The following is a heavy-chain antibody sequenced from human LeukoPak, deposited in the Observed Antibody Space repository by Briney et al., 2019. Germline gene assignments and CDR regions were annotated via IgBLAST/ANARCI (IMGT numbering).Heavy chain of an antibody. CDR3: ARGRVEMATIDFDY. V-gene: IGHV4-61*02. CDR2: IYTSGST. D-gene: IGHD5-24*01. J-gene: IGHJ4*02. Sequence: SETLSLTCTVSGGSVSSATYYWNWIRQPAGKGLEWIGRIYTSGSTNYNPSLKSRVTISVDTSKNQLSLKLSSVTAADTAMYYCARGRVEMATIDFDYWGQGTLVTVSS. CDR1: GGSVSSATYY.